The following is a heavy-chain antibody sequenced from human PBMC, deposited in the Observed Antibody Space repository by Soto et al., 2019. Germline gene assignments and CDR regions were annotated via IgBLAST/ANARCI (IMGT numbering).Heavy chain of an antibody. CDR3: ARQRTSVVTQAYFDS. CDR2: IYYRGST. D-gene: IGHD2-21*02. CDR1: GDSINNRSYY. V-gene: IGHV4-39*01. J-gene: IGHJ4*02. Sequence: PSETLSLTCTVTGDSINNRSYYWGWIRQPPGKGLEWIGSIYYRGSTYNNPSLKSRVSMSVDTSKNQFSRKLRSVTAADTALYYCARQRTSVVTQAYFDSWGQGSLVTVSS.